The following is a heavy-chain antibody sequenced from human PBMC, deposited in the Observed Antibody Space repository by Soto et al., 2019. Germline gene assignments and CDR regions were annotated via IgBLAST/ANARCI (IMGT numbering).Heavy chain of an antibody. Sequence: QVQLFESGGGVVQPGRSLRLSCAASGFAFSNYAFHWVRQAPGRGLEWVSVISHDGSDEFYAGSVKGRFIVSRDNSKSTVSLHTHSLSGEDPGIYFCARSAGLLWFGASSSHGLGVWGQATTVAVSS. D-gene: IGHD3-10*01. J-gene: IGHJ6*01. V-gene: IGHV3-30-3*01. CDR1: GFAFSNYA. CDR2: ISHDGSDE. CDR3: ARSAGLLWFGASSSHGLGV.